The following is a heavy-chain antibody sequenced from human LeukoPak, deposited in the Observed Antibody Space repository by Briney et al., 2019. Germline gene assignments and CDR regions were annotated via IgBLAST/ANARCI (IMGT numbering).Heavy chain of an antibody. V-gene: IGHV3-23*01. J-gene: IGHJ6*02. CDR3: AKDIIGIVVVPAAIAWGMDV. CDR2: ISGSAGST. D-gene: IGHD2-2*01. CDR1: GFTFSSYA. Sequence: GGSLRLSCAASGFTFSSYAMSWVRQAPGKGLEWVSAISGSAGSTYYADSVKGRFTISRDNSKNTLYLQMNSLRAEDTAVYYCAKDIIGIVVVPAAIAWGMDVWGQGTTVTVSS.